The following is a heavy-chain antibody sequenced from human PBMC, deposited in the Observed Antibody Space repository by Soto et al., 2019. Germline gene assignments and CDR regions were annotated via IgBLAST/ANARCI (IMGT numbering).Heavy chain of an antibody. CDR1: GYTFTGYY. D-gene: IGHD2-2*02. V-gene: IGHV1-2*04. CDR3: ARLYCTSTSCYRGAFDI. Sequence: ASVKVSCKASGYTFTGYYMHWVRQAPGQGLEWMGWINPNSAGTNYAQKFQGWVTMTRDTSISTAYMGLSRLRSDDTAVYYCARLYCTSTSCYRGAFDIWGQGTMVTVSS. CDR2: INPNSAGT. J-gene: IGHJ3*02.